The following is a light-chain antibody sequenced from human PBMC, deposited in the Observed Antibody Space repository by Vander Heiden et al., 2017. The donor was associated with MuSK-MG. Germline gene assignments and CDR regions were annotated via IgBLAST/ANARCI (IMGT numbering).Light chain of an antibody. V-gene: IGLV1-47*01. CDR1: SSNIGSNY. J-gene: IGLJ3*02. Sequence: QSVLTQPPSASGTPGQRVTISCSGSSSNIGSNYVYWYQQLPGTAPKRLSYRNNQRPSGVPDRFSGSKSGTSASLAISGLRSEDEADYYCAAWDDSRGVFGGGTKLTVL. CDR3: AAWDDSRGV. CDR2: RNN.